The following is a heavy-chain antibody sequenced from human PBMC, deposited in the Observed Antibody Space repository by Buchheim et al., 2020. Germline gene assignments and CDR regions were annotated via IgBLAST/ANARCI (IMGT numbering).Heavy chain of an antibody. D-gene: IGHD1-14*01. CDR1: GGSISSGDYY. CDR2: IYYSGTT. J-gene: IGHJ2*01. V-gene: IGHV4-30-4*01. CDR3: ARDLVSGVGQHWYFDL. Sequence: QVQLQESGPGLVKPSQTLSLTCTVSGGSISSGDYYWSWIRQLPGKGLEWIGYIYYSGTTYYNPSLKSRITISVDTSKNQFSLKLSSVTAADTAVYSCARDLVSGVGQHWYFDLWGRGTL.